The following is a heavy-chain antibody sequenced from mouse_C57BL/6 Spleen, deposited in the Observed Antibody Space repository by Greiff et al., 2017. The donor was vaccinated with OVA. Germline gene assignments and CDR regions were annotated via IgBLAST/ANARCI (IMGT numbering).Heavy chain of an antibody. Sequence: EVQLVESGGGLVQPGGSLSLSCAASGFTFTDYYMSWVRQPPGKALEWLGFIRNKANGYTTEYSASVKGRFTISRDNSQSILYLQMNALRAEDSATYYCARSHPSYGNYYLDYFDDWGQGTTLTVSS. V-gene: IGHV7-3*01. J-gene: IGHJ2*01. CDR3: ARSHPSYGNYYLDYFDD. D-gene: IGHD2-1*01. CDR2: IRNKANGYTT. CDR1: GFTFTDYY.